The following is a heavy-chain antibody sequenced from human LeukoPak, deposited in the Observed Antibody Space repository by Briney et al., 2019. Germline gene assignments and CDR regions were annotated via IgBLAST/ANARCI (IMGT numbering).Heavy chain of an antibody. Sequence: SETLSLTCTVSGGSISSYYWSWIRQPPGKGLEWIGYIYYSGSTNYNPSLKSRVTISVDTSKNQFSLKLSSVTAADTAVYYCARDQGDGSPFDPWGQGTLVTVSS. CDR2: IYYSGST. CDR1: GGSISSYY. D-gene: IGHD5-24*01. J-gene: IGHJ5*02. V-gene: IGHV4-59*12. CDR3: ARDQGDGSPFDP.